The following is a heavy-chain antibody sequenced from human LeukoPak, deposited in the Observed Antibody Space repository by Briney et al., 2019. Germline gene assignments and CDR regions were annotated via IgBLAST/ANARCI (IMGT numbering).Heavy chain of an antibody. CDR1: SGSISTSNYY. CDR2: IFYSGST. V-gene: IGHV4-39*07. Sequence: SETLSLTCTVSSGSISTSNYYWGWVRQPPGKALEWIGNIFYSGSTYYSPSLKSRVTISVDTSKNQISLRLSSVTAADTAIYYCARGISDRFPPYMDYWGQGILVIVSS. CDR3: ARGISDRFPPYMDY. D-gene: IGHD2-21*01. J-gene: IGHJ4*02.